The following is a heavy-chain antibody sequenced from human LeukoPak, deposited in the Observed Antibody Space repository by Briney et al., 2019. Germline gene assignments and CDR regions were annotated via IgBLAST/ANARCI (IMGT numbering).Heavy chain of an antibody. CDR3: ARVYYGGSLDY. D-gene: IGHD4-23*01. CDR1: GFTFSSYT. J-gene: IGHJ4*02. CDR2: ISSSSSDI. V-gene: IGHV3-21*01. Sequence: PGGSLRLSCTASGFTFSSYTMNWVRQAPGKGLEWVSLISSSSSDIYYADSVKGRFTISRDNANNSLYLQMSSLRADATAVYYCARVYYGGSLDYWGQGTLVTVSS.